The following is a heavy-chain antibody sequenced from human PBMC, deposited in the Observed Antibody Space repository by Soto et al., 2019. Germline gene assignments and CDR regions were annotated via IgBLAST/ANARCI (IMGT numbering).Heavy chain of an antibody. D-gene: IGHD2-2*01. CDR3: AREAPYCTSATCHKFYATDV. J-gene: IGHJ6*04. CDR2: IIPILNSP. Sequence: AVKVSCKASGGTFGRYAITWVRRAPGQGLEWLGGIIPILNSPAYAQKFQARVVITADEITNTAYMELNSLRFDDTAVYYCAREAPYCTSATCHKFYATDVSGTAPTLTLS. CDR1: GGTFGRYA. V-gene: IGHV1-69*13.